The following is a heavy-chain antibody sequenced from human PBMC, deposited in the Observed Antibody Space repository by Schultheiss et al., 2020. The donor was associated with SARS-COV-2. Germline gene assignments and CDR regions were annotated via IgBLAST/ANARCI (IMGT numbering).Heavy chain of an antibody. D-gene: IGHD2-15*01. CDR3: ARDTRAYCSGGSCNWFDP. CDR1: GGSVSSGSYY. CDR2: IFYSGST. V-gene: IGHV4-61*01. J-gene: IGHJ5*02. Sequence: SETLSLTCTVSGGSVSSGSYYWSWIRQSPGKKLEWIGYIFYSGSTDYNPSLKSRVTISVDTSKNQFSLKLSSVTAADTAVYYCARDTRAYCSGGSCNWFDPWGQGTLVTVSS.